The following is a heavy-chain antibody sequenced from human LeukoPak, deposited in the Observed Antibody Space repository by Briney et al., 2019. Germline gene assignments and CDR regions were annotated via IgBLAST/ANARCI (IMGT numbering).Heavy chain of an antibody. CDR3: ARTDNYDFWGGSRPDFDY. D-gene: IGHD3-3*01. CDR2: INPNSGGT. J-gene: IGHJ4*02. V-gene: IGHV1-2*02. CDR1: GYTFTGYY. Sequence: ASVKVSCKASGYTFTGYYMHWVRQAPGQGLEWMGWINPNSGGTNYAQKFQGRVTMTRDTSISTAYMELSRLRSDDTAVYYCARTDNYDFWGGSRPDFDYWGQGTLVTVSS.